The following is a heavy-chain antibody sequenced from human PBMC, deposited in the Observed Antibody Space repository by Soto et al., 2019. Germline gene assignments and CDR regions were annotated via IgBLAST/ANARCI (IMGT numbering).Heavy chain of an antibody. Sequence: VQLVQSGVEVKKPGASVKVSCKASGYPFTSYGITWVRQAPGHWLDWMGWLTDYNGNTDYAHKLQGRVTMTTDTSRSTAYMELRSLRADDTSMYYCARGYCSGGSCSLNWFDPWGQGTLVTVSS. D-gene: IGHD2-15*01. CDR3: ARGYCSGGSCSLNWFDP. V-gene: IGHV1-18*01. CDR2: LTDYNGNT. J-gene: IGHJ5*02. CDR1: GYPFTSYG.